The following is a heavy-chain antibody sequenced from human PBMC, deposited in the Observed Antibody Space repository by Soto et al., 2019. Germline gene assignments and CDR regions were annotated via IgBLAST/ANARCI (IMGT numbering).Heavy chain of an antibody. D-gene: IGHD6-19*01. Sequence: PSETLSLTCTLSGGSISNYYWTWIRQPPGKGLEWIGYIYYSGSTNYNPSLKSRVTISVDTSKNQFSLKLSSVTAADTAVYYCARDPGRAVALDWGEGTLVTVSS. CDR3: ARDPGRAVALD. V-gene: IGHV4-59*12. CDR1: GGSISNYY. CDR2: IYYSGST. J-gene: IGHJ4*02.